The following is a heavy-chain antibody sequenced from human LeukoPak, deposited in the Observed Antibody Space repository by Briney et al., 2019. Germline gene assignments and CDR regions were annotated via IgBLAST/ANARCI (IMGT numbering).Heavy chain of an antibody. Sequence: SQTLSLTCTVSGGSISSGGYYWSWIRQHPGKGLEWIGYIYYSGSTYYNPSLKSRVTISVDTSKNQFSLKLSSVTAADTAVYYCARDRGEAAAGRRRSGDYYYGMDVWGQGTTVTVSS. D-gene: IGHD6-13*01. CDR3: ARDRGEAAAGRRRSGDYYYGMDV. CDR1: GGSISSGGYY. J-gene: IGHJ6*02. CDR2: IYYSGST. V-gene: IGHV4-31*03.